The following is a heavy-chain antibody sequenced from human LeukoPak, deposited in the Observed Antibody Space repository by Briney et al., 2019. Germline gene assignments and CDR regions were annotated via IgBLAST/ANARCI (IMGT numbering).Heavy chain of an antibody. D-gene: IGHD4-11*01. CDR3: TRAPYSNYGIEY. V-gene: IGHV1-46*01. CDR1: GYTFTNYY. Sequence: ASVKVSCKASGYTFTNYYMHWVRQAPGQGLEGMGIINPSGGGTSYAQKFQGRVTATRDTSTSTVYMELSSLRSEDTAVYYCTRAPYSNYGIEYWGQGTLVTVSS. CDR2: INPSGGGT. J-gene: IGHJ4*02.